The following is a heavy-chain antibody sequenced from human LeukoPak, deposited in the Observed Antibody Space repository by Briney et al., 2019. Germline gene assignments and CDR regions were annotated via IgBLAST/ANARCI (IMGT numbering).Heavy chain of an antibody. CDR2: IYSGGST. D-gene: IGHD5-24*01. CDR3: ARDIRKMATTRGFDY. CDR1: GFTVSSNY. J-gene: IGHJ4*02. V-gene: IGHV3-66*01. Sequence: GGSLRLSCAASGFTVSSNYMSWVRQAPGKGLEWVSVIYSGGSTYYADSVKGRFTISRDNSKNTLYLQMNSLRAEDTAVYYCARDIRKMATTRGFDYWGQGTLVTVSS.